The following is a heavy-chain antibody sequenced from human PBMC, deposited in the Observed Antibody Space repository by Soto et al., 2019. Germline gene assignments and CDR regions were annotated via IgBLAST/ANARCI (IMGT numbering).Heavy chain of an antibody. Sequence: PGGSLRLSCAASGFTFSSYWMSWVRQAPGKGLEWVANIKQDGSEKYYVDSVKGRFTISRDNSKNSLYLQMNSLRAEDTAVYYSARVGSNRALSAGHVNYWGQGTLDNVSS. CDR2: IKQDGSEK. D-gene: IGHD1-26*01. CDR1: GFTFSSYW. J-gene: IGHJ4*02. V-gene: IGHV3-7*01. CDR3: ARVGSNRALSAGHVNY.